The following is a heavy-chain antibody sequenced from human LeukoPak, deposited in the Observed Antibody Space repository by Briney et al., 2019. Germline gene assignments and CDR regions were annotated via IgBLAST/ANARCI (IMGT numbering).Heavy chain of an antibody. Sequence: SETLSLTCTVSGGSISSYYWSWIRQPPGKGLEWIGYIYYSGSTNYNPPLKSRVTISVDTSKNQFSLKLSSVTAADTAVYYCARDHNWNDAGGFDYWGQGTLVTVSS. CDR2: IYYSGST. CDR1: GGSISSYY. CDR3: ARDHNWNDAGGFDY. J-gene: IGHJ4*02. D-gene: IGHD1-1*01. V-gene: IGHV4-59*01.